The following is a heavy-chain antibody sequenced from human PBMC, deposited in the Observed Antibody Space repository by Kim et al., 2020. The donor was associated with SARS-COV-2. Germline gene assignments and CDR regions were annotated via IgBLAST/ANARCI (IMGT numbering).Heavy chain of an antibody. CDR1: GGSISNGDYY. CDR2: IHYSGST. D-gene: IGHD3-10*01. Sequence: SETLSLTCTVSGGSISNGDYYWSWIRQLPGKGLEWIGYIHYSGSTFYNPSLKSRVTISVDTSKNQLSLKLTSVTAADTAVYFCARGYGSGSYSGSNFDYWGQGTLVTVS. CDR3: ARGYGSGSYSGSNFDY. J-gene: IGHJ4*02. V-gene: IGHV4-31*03.